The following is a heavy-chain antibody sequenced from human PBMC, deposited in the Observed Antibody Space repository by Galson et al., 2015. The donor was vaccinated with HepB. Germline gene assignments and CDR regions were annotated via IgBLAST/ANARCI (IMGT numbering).Heavy chain of an antibody. CDR1: GFTFSSYA. CDR2: ISYDGSNK. V-gene: IGHV3-30-3*01. D-gene: IGHD6-19*01. Sequence: SLRLSCAASGFTFSSYAMHWVRQAPGKGLEWVAVISYDGSNKYYADSVKGRFTISRDNSKNTLYLQMNSLRAEDTAVYYCARDPERIAVAGIMGYWGQGTLVTVSS. CDR3: ARDPERIAVAGIMGY. J-gene: IGHJ4*02.